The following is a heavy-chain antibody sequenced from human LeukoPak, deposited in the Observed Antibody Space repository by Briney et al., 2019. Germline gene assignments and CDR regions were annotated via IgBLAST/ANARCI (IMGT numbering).Heavy chain of an antibody. CDR3: AKETPGSFDY. D-gene: IGHD3-10*01. J-gene: IGHJ4*02. Sequence: GGSLRLSCAASRFTFSNYAMGWARQAPGKGLEWVSAIGGSGSSTYYADSVKGRFTISRDNFKNTLYLQMDSLRVEDTAVYYCAKETPGSFDYWGQGTLVTVSS. V-gene: IGHV3-23*01. CDR1: RFTFSNYA. CDR2: IGGSGSST.